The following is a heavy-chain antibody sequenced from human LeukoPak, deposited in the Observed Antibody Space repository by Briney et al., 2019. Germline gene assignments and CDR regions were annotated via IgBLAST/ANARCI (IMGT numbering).Heavy chain of an antibody. V-gene: IGHV1-46*01. CDR3: ARVRRYCSGGSCSYYFDY. CDR1: GYTFTSYY. D-gene: IGHD2-15*01. Sequence: ASVKVSCKASGYTFTSYYMHWVRQAPGQGLEWMGIINPSGGSTSYAQKFQGRVTMTRDTSTSTVYMELSSLRSEDTAVYYCARVRRYCSGGSCSYYFDYWGQGTLVTVSS. J-gene: IGHJ4*02. CDR2: INPSGGST.